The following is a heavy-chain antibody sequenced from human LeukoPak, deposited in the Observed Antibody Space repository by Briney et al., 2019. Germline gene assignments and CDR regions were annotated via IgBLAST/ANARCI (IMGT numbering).Heavy chain of an antibody. CDR1: GFTVSSSY. Sequence: GGSLRLSCAASGFTVSSSYMSWVRQAPGKGLEWVSIISSAGTTYYADSVKGRFTISRDNSKNTVYLQVNSLRDEDTAVYYCARDLEAANTYYFDYWGQRTMVNVSS. CDR2: ISSAGTT. D-gene: IGHD6-13*01. V-gene: IGHV3-66*01. J-gene: IGHJ4*02. CDR3: ARDLEAANTYYFDY.